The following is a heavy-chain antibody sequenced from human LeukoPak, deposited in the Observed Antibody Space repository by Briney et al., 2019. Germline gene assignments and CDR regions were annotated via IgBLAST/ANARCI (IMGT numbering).Heavy chain of an antibody. D-gene: IGHD1-26*01. CDR1: GFTVSSNY. Sequence: GGSLRLSCAASGFTVSSNYMSWVRQGPGKGLEWVSTIYSGGRIYYAASVKGRFSISRDNSKNTVNLQMNSLRGDDTAVYYCARELREHGVFDIWGQGTMVTVSS. CDR2: IYSGGRI. CDR3: ARELREHGVFDI. V-gene: IGHV3-53*01. J-gene: IGHJ3*02.